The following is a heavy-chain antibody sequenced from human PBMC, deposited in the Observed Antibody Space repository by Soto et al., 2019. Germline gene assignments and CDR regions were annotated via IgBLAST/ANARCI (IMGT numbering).Heavy chain of an antibody. D-gene: IGHD5-18*01. CDR1: GYTFTSYG. CDR3: ARGRIQLWLGHYSGMDV. CDR2: ISAYNGNT. V-gene: IGHV1-18*04. Sequence: QVQLVQSGAEVKKPGASVKVSCKASGYTFTSYGISWVRQAPGQGLEWMGWISAYNGNTNYAQKLQGRVTMTTDTPTSTAYMELRGLRSDDTAVYYCARGRIQLWLGHYSGMDVWGQGTTVTVSS. J-gene: IGHJ6*02.